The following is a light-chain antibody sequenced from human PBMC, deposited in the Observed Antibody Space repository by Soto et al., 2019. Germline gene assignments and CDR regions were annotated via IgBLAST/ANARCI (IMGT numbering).Light chain of an antibody. J-gene: IGKJ1*01. CDR3: QQYNDWHPWT. CDR2: GAS. Sequence: EVVLTQSPATLSLSPGERASISCRASQSVSTNLAWYQQKPGQAPSLLIYGASTRATGIPARFSGSGSATEFTLTISSLQSEDFAVYYCQQYNDWHPWTFGQGTKVEIK. CDR1: QSVSTN. V-gene: IGKV3D-15*01.